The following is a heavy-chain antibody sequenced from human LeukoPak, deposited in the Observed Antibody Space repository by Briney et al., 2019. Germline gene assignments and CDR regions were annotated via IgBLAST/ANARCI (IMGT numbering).Heavy chain of an antibody. D-gene: IGHD1-14*01. CDR1: GFTFSTYG. J-gene: IGHJ6*03. Sequence: GRSPRLSCAASGFTFSTYGMYWVRQAPGKGLDWVAVIWYDGSNKYYADSVKGRFTISRDNSKNTLYLQMNSLRAEDTAVYYCAKDSNPAGYYYMDVWGKGTTVTVSS. V-gene: IGHV3-33*06. CDR3: AKDSNPAGYYYMDV. CDR2: IWYDGSNK.